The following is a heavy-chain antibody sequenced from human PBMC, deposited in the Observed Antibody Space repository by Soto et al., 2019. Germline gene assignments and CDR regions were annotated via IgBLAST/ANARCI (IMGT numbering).Heavy chain of an antibody. V-gene: IGHV3-7*01. D-gene: IGHD3-10*01. J-gene: IGHJ6*03. Sequence: PGGSLRLSCEASLFTFSRYWMTWFRLAPGKGLEWVANIRQDGSEKYYVYSVKRRFTISTDNAKNSLSLQMTNLSPDDTAVYYCARAGSNYFASGSSLPYYMDVWGKGTTVTVSS. CDR2: IRQDGSEK. CDR3: ARAGSNYFASGSSLPYYMDV. CDR1: LFTFSRYW.